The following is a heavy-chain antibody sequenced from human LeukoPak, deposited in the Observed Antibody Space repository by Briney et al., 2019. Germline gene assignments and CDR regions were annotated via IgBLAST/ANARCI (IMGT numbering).Heavy chain of an antibody. Sequence: ASVKVSCKASGYTFNSYGISWVRQAPGQGLEWMGWISAYNGNTNYAQKLQGRVTMTTDTSTSTAYMELRSLRSDDTAVYYCARGHYYDSSGYPNFDYWGQGTLVTVSS. CDR1: GYTFNSYG. CDR3: ARGHYYDSSGYPNFDY. CDR2: ISAYNGNT. J-gene: IGHJ4*02. V-gene: IGHV1-18*01. D-gene: IGHD3-22*01.